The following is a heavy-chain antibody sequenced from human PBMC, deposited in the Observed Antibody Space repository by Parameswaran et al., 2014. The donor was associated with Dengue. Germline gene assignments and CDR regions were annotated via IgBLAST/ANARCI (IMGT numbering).Heavy chain of an antibody. V-gene: IGHV3-74*01. CDR2: INSDGSST. Sequence: WIRQPPGKGLVWVSRINSDGSSTSYADSVKGRFTISRDNAKNTLYLQMNSLRAEDTAVYYCARVFAIFGVAPLSMDVWGKGTTVTVSS. J-gene: IGHJ6*04. CDR3: ARVFAIFGVAPLSMDV. D-gene: IGHD3-3*01.